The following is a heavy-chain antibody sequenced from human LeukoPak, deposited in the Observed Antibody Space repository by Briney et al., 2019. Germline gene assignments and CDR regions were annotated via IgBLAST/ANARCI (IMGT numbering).Heavy chain of an antibody. Sequence: GGSLRLSCAASVFTFSSYGMHWVRQVPGKGLEWVAFIRYDGSNKYYADSVKGRFTISRDNSKNTLYLQMNSLRAEDTAVYYCASRRDGYSYYFDYWGQGTLVTVSS. CDR1: VFTFSSYG. CDR3: ASRRDGYSYYFDY. J-gene: IGHJ4*02. D-gene: IGHD5-24*01. V-gene: IGHV3-30*02. CDR2: IRYDGSNK.